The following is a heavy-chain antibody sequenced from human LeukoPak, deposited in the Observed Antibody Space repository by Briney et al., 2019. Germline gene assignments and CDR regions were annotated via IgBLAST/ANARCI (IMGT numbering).Heavy chain of an antibody. V-gene: IGHV1-2*02. J-gene: IGHJ4*02. D-gene: IGHD3-9*01. CDR1: GYTFTGYY. Sequence: VKVSCKASGYTFTGYYMHWVRQAPGQGLEWMGWINPNSGGTNYAQKFQGRVTMTRDTSISTAYMELRSLRSDDTAVYYCARDPSYYDILTGYSRPNPFDYWGQGTLVTVSS. CDR2: INPNSGGT. CDR3: ARDPSYYDILTGYSRPNPFDY.